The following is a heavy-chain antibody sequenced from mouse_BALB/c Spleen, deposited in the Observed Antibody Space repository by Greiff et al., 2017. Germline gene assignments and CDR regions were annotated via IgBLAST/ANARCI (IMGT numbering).Heavy chain of an antibody. CDR2: IFSGSGNT. V-gene: IGHV1-66*01. J-gene: IGHJ4*01. CDR3: AREGYYGSKGYYAMDY. D-gene: IGHD1-1*01. CDR1: GYSFTSYS. Sequence: LHHSGPELVKPGASVKISCTASGYSFTSYSIPWVKQRPGLGLEWIGWIFSGSGNTKYNEKFKGKATLTADTSSSTAHMQLSSLTSEDSAVYFCAREGYYGSKGYYAMDYWGQGTSVTVSS.